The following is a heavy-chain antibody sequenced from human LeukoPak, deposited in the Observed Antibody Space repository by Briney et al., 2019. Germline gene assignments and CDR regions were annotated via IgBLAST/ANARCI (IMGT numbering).Heavy chain of an antibody. J-gene: IGHJ3*02. CDR1: GGSISSYY. CDR2: IYYSGST. Sequence: SETLSLTCTVSGGSISSYYWSWIRQPPGKGLEWIGYIYYSGSTNYNPSLKSRVTISLDTSKNQFSLKLSSVTAADTAVYYCAAGIAVAGNDAFDIWGQGTMVTVSS. D-gene: IGHD6-19*01. CDR3: AAGIAVAGNDAFDI. V-gene: IGHV4-59*01.